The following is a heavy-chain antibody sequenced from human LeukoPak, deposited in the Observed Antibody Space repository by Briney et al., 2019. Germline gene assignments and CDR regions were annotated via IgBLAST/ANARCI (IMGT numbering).Heavy chain of an antibody. CDR1: GGSISSSSYY. D-gene: IGHD6-13*01. CDR2: IYYSGST. CDR3: ARHPAGYSSSWVPYWYFDL. V-gene: IGHV4-39*01. Sequence: KPSETLSLTCTVSGGSISSSSYYWGWIRQPPGKGLEWIGTIYYSGSTYYNPSLKSRVTISVDTSKNQFSLKLSSVTAADTAVYYCARHPAGYSSSWVPYWYFDLWGRGTLVTVSP. J-gene: IGHJ2*01.